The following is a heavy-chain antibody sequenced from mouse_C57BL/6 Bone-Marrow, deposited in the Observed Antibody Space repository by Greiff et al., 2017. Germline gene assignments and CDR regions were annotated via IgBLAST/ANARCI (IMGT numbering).Heavy chain of an antibody. V-gene: IGHV1-81*01. D-gene: IGHD3-2*02. J-gene: IGHJ3*01. CDR1: GYTFTSYG. Sequence: QVQLQQSGAGLARPGASVKLSCKASGYTFTSYGISWVQQRTGQGLEWIAEICRRSGNTYYNEKFKGRATLTAAKASRSAYMELLSLTSEDSAVYFCAEDSSGYVWFAYWGQGTLVTVSA. CDR2: ICRRSGNT. CDR3: AEDSSGYVWFAY.